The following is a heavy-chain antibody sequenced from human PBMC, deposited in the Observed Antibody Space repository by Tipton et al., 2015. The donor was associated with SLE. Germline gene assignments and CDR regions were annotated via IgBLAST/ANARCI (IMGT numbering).Heavy chain of an antibody. V-gene: IGHV3-33*08. J-gene: IGHJ6*03. D-gene: IGHD1-26*01. CDR3: ARDLLVGATAWGMDV. CDR1: GFTFSGNA. CDR2: IWYDGRNK. Sequence: SLRLSCAASGFTFSGNAMSWVRQAPGKGLEWVAVIWYDGRNKYYADSVKGRFTISRDNSKNTLYLQMNSLRAEDTAVYYCARDLLVGATAWGMDVWGKGTTVTVSS.